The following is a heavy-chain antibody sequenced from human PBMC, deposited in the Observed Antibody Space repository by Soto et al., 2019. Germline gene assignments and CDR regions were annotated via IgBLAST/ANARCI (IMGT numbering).Heavy chain of an antibody. V-gene: IGHV1-8*01. Sequence: ASVKVSCKASGYTFTSYDINWVRQATGQGLEWMGWMNPNSGNTGYAQKFQGRVTMTRNTSMSTAYMELSSLRSEDTAVYYCARSSVQWLIGADAFDIWGQGTMVTV. D-gene: IGHD3-22*01. CDR1: GYTFTSYD. J-gene: IGHJ3*02. CDR2: MNPNSGNT. CDR3: ARSSVQWLIGADAFDI.